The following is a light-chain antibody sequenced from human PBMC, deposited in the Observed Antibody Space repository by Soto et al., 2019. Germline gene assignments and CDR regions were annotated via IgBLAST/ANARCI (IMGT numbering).Light chain of an antibody. CDR2: HDN. Sequence: QSVLTQPTSVSEAPRQRVTISCSGSSSNIGKNAVDWYRQLPGKAPELVIYHDNLLPSGVSDRFSGSKSGTSASLAISGLQSEDEADYYCAAWDDSLNALVFGGGTKVTVL. V-gene: IGLV1-36*01. CDR3: AAWDDSLNALV. CDR1: SSNIGKNA. J-gene: IGLJ3*02.